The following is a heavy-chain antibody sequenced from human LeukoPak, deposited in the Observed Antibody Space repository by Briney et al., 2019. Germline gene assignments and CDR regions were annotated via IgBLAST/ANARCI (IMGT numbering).Heavy chain of an antibody. CDR2: IYRDCSS. CDR3: ARSFYDILIGYYQYFDY. V-gene: IGHV3-66*01. CDR1: GLSVSSNY. Sequence: PGGSLRLSCVASGLSVSSNYMSWVRQAPGRGVEWVSVIYRDCSSYYAESVKGRFTISRDNSKNTLYIQMNSLRAEDTAVYYCARSFYDILIGYYQYFDYWGQGTLVTVSS. D-gene: IGHD3-9*01. J-gene: IGHJ4*02.